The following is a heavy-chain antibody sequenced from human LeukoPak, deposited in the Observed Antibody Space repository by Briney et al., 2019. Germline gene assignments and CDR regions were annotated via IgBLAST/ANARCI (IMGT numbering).Heavy chain of an antibody. V-gene: IGHV3-7*05. CDR2: INKDGSGK. Sequence: GGSLRLSRAASGFTFSNYWMSWVRQAPGKGLEWVANINKDGSGKSYVDSVKGRFTISRDNSKNSLFLQMNSLRDEDTAVYYCARDEDYWGQGTLVAVSS. J-gene: IGHJ4*02. CDR1: GFTFSNYW. CDR3: ARDEDY.